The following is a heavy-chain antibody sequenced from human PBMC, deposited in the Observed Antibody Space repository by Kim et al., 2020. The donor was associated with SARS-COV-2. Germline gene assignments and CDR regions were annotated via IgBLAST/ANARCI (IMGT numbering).Heavy chain of an antibody. V-gene: IGHV1-69*01. J-gene: IGHJ6*02. CDR3: ARPMYSSSSYYYYGMDV. Sequence: FQGRVTITADESTSTAYMELSSLRSEDTAVYYCARPMYSSSSYYYYGMDVWGQGTTVTVSS. D-gene: IGHD6-6*01.